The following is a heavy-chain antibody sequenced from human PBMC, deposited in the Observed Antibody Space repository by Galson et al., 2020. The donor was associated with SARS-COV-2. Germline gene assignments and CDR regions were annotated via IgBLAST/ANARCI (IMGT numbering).Heavy chain of an antibody. CDR2: ISYEGSNT. J-gene: IGHJ4*02. V-gene: IGHV3-30*03. D-gene: IGHD6-6*01. CDR3: ARRSTVLGY. CDR1: GFTFSSHG. Sequence: GESLKISCAAPGFTFSSHGMHWVRPAPGKGLEWVAVISYEGSNTYYADSVKGRFTISRDNSKNALYLQMNSLRAEGTAVYYCARRSTVLGYWCQGTLGTVCS.